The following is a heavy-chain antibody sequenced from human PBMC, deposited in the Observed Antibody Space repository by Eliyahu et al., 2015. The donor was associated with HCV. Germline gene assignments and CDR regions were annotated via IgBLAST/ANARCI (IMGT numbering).Heavy chain of an antibody. CDR3: AREGYSDYNWFDP. CDR1: XFSVSSYE. V-gene: IGHV3-48*03. CDR2: ISDGGSTI. Sequence: GXVQPGGSLRLXCAASXFSVSSYEMNWVRQAPGKGLEWVAYISDGGSTIYYAASVKGRFTISRDNAKNSLYLQMNSLRAEDTAVYYCAREGYSDYNWFDPWGQGTLVTVSS. J-gene: IGHJ5*02. D-gene: IGHD4-11*01.